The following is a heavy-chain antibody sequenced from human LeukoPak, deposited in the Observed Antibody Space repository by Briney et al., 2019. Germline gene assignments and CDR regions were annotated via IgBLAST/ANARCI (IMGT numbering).Heavy chain of an antibody. J-gene: IGHJ4*02. CDR3: AAGMGAPPAGAVLFDY. D-gene: IGHD1-26*01. CDR2: IVVGSGNT. Sequence: SVKVSCKASGFTFTSSAVQWVRQARGQRLEWIGWIVVGSGNTNYAQKFQERVTITRDMSTSTAYMELSSLRSEDTAVYYCAAGMGAPPAGAVLFDYWGQGTLVTVSS. V-gene: IGHV1-58*01. CDR1: GFTFTSSA.